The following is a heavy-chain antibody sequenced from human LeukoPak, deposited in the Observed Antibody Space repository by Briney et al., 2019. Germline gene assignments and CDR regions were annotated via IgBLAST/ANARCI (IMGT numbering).Heavy chain of an antibody. Sequence: GGSLRLSCSASGFSFSTSWMAWVRQAPGKGLEWVGNIYYDGSTKYYGYSVKGRFTISRDNAKNSLFLQMNSLREEDTAVYYCASSHDSSGNDWGQGTMVTVSS. CDR1: GFSFSTSW. CDR3: ASSHDSSGND. J-gene: IGHJ4*02. D-gene: IGHD3-22*01. V-gene: IGHV3-7*01. CDR2: IYYDGSTK.